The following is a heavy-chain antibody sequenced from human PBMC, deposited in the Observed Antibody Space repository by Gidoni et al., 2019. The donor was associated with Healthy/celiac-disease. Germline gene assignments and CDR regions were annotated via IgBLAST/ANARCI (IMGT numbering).Heavy chain of an antibody. D-gene: IGHD1-26*01. Sequence: EVQLVESGGGLIQPGGSMRLSCAASGFTVSGNYMSWVRQAPGKGLEWVSFIYSGGSTYYADSVKGRFTISRDNSKNTLYLQMNSLRAEDTAVYYCARGGSYYGDDAFDIWGQGTMVTVSS. V-gene: IGHV3-53*01. CDR2: IYSGGST. J-gene: IGHJ3*02. CDR1: GFTVSGNY. CDR3: ARGGSYYGDDAFDI.